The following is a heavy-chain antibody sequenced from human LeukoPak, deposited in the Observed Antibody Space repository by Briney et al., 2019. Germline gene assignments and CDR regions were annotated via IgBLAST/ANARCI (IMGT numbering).Heavy chain of an antibody. CDR2: ISAGGRST. CDR3: ARVSGRIQIWPQPFGDGMDV. CDR1: GFTFSSSP. D-gene: IGHD5-18*01. J-gene: IGHJ6*02. V-gene: IGHV3-23*01. Sequence: GGSLRLSCAASGFTFSSSPMHWVRQAPGKGLECVSAISAGGRSTYYADSVKGRFTISREDSKNTLYLQMNSLRAEDTAIYYCARVSGRIQIWPQPFGDGMDVWGQGTTVTVSS.